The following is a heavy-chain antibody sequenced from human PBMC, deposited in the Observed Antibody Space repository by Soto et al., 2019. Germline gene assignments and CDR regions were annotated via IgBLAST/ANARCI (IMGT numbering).Heavy chain of an antibody. D-gene: IGHD6-6*01. CDR2: ISTYNGNT. V-gene: IGHV1-18*01. CDR3: ARKSSSSSWVDP. Sequence: GASVKVSCKASGYTFFTYGITWVRQAPGQGLEWMGWISTYNGNTNYIQKLQGRVTMTTDTSTRTAYMELRSLRSDDTAMYYCARKSSSSSWVDPWGQGPLVTVSA. CDR1: GYTFFTYG. J-gene: IGHJ5*02.